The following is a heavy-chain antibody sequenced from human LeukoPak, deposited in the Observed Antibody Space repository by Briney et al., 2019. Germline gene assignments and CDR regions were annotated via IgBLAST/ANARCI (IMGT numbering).Heavy chain of an antibody. V-gene: IGHV1-2*02. CDR1: GYTFVGYY. CDR3: AREYSASEH. Sequence: ASVTVSCKASGYTFVGYYLHWVRQAPGQGLGWMAWIDPYIGNTHYAQKFQGRITVTRDTSVSTTYMELSWLTSDDAARYYCAREYSASEHWGQGTLVTVSS. D-gene: IGHD5-12*01. J-gene: IGHJ4*02. CDR2: IDPYIGNT.